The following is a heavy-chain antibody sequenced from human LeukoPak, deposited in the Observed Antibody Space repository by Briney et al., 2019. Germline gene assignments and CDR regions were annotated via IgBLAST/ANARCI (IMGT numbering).Heavy chain of an antibody. CDR3: ARTIPEFDY. J-gene: IGHJ4*02. V-gene: IGHV4-59*08. CDR2: NYSSGNT. CDR1: GGSISSYY. D-gene: IGHD1-14*01. Sequence: SETLSLTCTVSGGSISSYYWSWIRQPPGKGLEWIGYNYSSGNTNYNPSLKSRVTISVDTSKNQFSLKLRSVTAADTAVYYCARTIPEFDYWGQGTLVTVSS.